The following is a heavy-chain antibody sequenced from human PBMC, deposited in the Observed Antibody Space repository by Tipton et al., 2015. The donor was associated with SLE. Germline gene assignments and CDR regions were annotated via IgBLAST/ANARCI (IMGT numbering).Heavy chain of an antibody. V-gene: IGHV4-34*01. CDR1: GGSISSHF. D-gene: IGHD3-22*01. Sequence: TLSLTCTVSGGSISSHFWSWIRQPPGKGLEWIGEINHSGSTNYNQSLKSRVTISVDTSKNQFSLKLTSVTAADTAVYYCAREGPMSRYYFDHWGQGTLITVSS. CDR2: INHSGST. J-gene: IGHJ4*02. CDR3: AREGPMSRYYFDH.